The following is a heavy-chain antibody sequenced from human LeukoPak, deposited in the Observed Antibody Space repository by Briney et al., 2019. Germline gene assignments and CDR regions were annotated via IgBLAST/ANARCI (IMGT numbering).Heavy chain of an antibody. Sequence: ASEKVSCKASGYTFTSYGLCWVRQAPGEGLEWMGWISAYNGNTNYAQKLQGRVTMTTGTSTSTAYMELRSLRSDDTAVYYCARRGAVSTVTTGVYYYYYMDVWGKGTTVTVSS. V-gene: IGHV1-18*01. CDR3: ARRGAVSTVTTGVYYYYYMDV. D-gene: IGHD4-17*01. J-gene: IGHJ6*03. CDR1: GYTFTSYG. CDR2: ISAYNGNT.